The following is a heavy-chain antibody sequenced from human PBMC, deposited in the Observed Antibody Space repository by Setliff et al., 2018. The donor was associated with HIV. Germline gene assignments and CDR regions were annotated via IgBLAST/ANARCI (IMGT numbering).Heavy chain of an antibody. CDR3: ARQPLYNDYDWRSYYFDY. D-gene: IGHD5-12*01. V-gene: IGHV4-39*01. Sequence: SETLSLTCTVSGGSISTSSSYWGWIRQPPGKGLEWIGSIYYSGNTYFSPSLNSRFTISVDTSKNQFSLKLRSVTAADTAVYYCARQPLYNDYDWRSYYFDYWGQGSLVTVSS. CDR1: GGSISTSSSY. J-gene: IGHJ4*02. CDR2: IYYSGNT.